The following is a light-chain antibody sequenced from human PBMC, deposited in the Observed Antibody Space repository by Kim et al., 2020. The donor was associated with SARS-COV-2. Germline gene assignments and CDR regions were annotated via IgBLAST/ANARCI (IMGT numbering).Light chain of an antibody. V-gene: IGLV3-1*01. Sequence: SYELTQPPSVSVSPGQTASITCSGDKWGDKYACWYQQKPGQSPVLVIYQDDKRPSGIPERFSGSNSGNTATLTISGTQAMDEADYFCQAWDSSTFVVFGGGTKLTVL. CDR2: QDD. CDR3: QAWDSSTFVV. CDR1: KWGDKY. J-gene: IGLJ2*01.